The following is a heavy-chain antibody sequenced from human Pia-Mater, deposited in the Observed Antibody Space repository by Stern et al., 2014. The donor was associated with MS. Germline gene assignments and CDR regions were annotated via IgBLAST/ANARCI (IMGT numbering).Heavy chain of an antibody. J-gene: IGHJ4*02. V-gene: IGHV5-51*01. D-gene: IGHD1-14*01. CDR2: IYPGDSET. CDR3: ARQTTAWASDV. Sequence: EVQLVESGAELIRPGGSLKISCKGSGFKFSIYWIAWVRQIPGKGLEGMGIIYPGDSETRYSPSFQGQVTMSADKSTSTAYLQWSSLNASDTAMYFCARQTTAWASDVWGQGTLVTVSS. CDR1: GFKFSIYW.